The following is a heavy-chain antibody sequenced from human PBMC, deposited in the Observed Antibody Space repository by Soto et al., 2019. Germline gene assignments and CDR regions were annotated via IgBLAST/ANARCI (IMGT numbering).Heavy chain of an antibody. Sequence: EVQLLESGGSFVQPGGSLRLSCAASGFTFSTYAMSWVRQAPGKGLEWVSSIGGSAASAYYADSVKGRFTISRDNSRNTLYPQMNSLRAEDTAVYFCAKYQYSGGWHSDYWGQGTLVTVSS. CDR2: IGGSAASA. V-gene: IGHV3-23*01. D-gene: IGHD6-19*01. J-gene: IGHJ4*02. CDR3: AKYQYSGGWHSDY. CDR1: GFTFSTYA.